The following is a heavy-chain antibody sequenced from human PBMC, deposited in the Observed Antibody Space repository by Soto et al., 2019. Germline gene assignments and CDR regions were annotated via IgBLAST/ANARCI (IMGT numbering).Heavy chain of an antibody. V-gene: IGHV3-7*01. CDR2: IKQDGSEK. Sequence: GGSLRLSCAASGFTFSSYWMSWVRQAPGKGLEWVANIKQDGSEKYYVDSVKGRFTISRDNAKNSLYLQMNSLRAEDTAVYYCARSYDSSGYYYAFDIWGQGTMVTVSS. J-gene: IGHJ3*02. CDR1: GFTFSSYW. CDR3: ARSYDSSGYYYAFDI. D-gene: IGHD3-22*01.